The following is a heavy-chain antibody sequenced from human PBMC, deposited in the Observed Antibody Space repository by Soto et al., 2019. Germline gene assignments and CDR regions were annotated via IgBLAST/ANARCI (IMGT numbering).Heavy chain of an antibody. CDR1: GYTFGDYP. CDR2: INAGNGNA. Sequence: QVHLVQSGAEVRKPGASVNISCKTSGYTFGDYPMHWVRQAPGQSPEWLGWINAGNGNAKYSRKFQGRVSILSDTSATTVYMELYSLTSEDTATYYCARRASESSGYFPLGHWGQGTLVIVSS. D-gene: IGHD6-19*01. V-gene: IGHV1-3*01. J-gene: IGHJ4*02. CDR3: ARRASESSGYFPLGH.